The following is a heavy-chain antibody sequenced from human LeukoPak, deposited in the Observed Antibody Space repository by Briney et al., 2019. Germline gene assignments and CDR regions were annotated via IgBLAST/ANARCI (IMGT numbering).Heavy chain of an antibody. V-gene: IGHV3-66*01. CDR2: IYASGST. CDR3: AREVGS. J-gene: IGHJ5*02. CDR1: GFTISTNY. D-gene: IGHD1-26*01. Sequence: PGGSLRLSCVASGFTISTNYMSWVRQAPGKGLKWVSVIYASGSTYYADSMKDRFTTSRDNSKNTLYLQINSLRAEDTAVYYCAREVGSWGQGTLVTVSS.